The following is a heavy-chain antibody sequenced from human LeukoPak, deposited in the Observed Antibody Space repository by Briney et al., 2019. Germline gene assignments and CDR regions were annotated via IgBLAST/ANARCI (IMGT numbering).Heavy chain of an antibody. CDR3: ARESGSYSRIEY. V-gene: IGHV4-4*07. CDR1: GDSIRSYY. J-gene: IGHJ4*02. CDR2: IYSSGST. Sequence: PSETLSLTCSVSGDSIRSYYWSWIRQPAGKGLEWIGRIYSSGSTNYNPSLKSRGTMSVGTSKNQVSLKLTSMTAADTAVYYCARESGSYSRIEYWGQGTLVTVSS. D-gene: IGHD1-26*01.